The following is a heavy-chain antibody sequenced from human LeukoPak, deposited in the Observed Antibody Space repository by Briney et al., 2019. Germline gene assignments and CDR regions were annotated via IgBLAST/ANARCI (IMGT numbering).Heavy chain of an antibody. D-gene: IGHD6-19*01. V-gene: IGHV6-1*01. CDR3: ARDTPTESVSGWYYFDY. CDR1: GDSVSSDSAA. CDR2: TYYSSKWYK. Sequence: SQTLSLTCAISGDSVSSDSAAWNWIRQSPSRGLEWLGRTYYSSKWYKDYAVSVKSRITLNPDTSKNQFSLQLNSVTPEDTAVYYCARDTPTESVSGWYYFDYWGQGTLVTVSS. J-gene: IGHJ4*02.